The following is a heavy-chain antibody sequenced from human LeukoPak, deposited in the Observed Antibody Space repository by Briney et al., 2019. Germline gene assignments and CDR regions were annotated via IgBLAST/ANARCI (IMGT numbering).Heavy chain of an antibody. CDR1: GGSICSGDYY. CDR3: ARSSGSYYYYYYYYMDV. CDR2: IYYSGST. Sequence: SETLSLTCTVSGGSICSGDYYWSWIRQPQGKGREWLGYIYYSGSTYYNPSLKSRVTISVDTSKNQFSLKLSSVTAADTAVYYCARSSGSYYYYYYYYMDVWGKGTTVTVSS. V-gene: IGHV4-30-4*08. J-gene: IGHJ6*03. D-gene: IGHD1-26*01.